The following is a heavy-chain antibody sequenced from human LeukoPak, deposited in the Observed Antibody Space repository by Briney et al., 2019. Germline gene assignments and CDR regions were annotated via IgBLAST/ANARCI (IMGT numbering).Heavy chain of an antibody. D-gene: IGHD3-3*01. V-gene: IGHV4-4*02. CDR2: VHLDGRT. J-gene: IGHJ4*02. CDR1: GGSVTSTNW. Sequence: SQTLSLTCGVSGGSVTSTNWWTWVRQPPGKGLEWIGEVHLDGRTNYNPSLKSRLTISVDLSENHISLKLTSVTAADTAVYYCAREGGFYRPLDYSGQGTLVTVSS. CDR3: AREGGFYRPLDY.